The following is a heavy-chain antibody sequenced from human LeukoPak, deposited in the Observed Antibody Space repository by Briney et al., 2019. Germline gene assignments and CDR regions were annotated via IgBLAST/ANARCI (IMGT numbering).Heavy chain of an antibody. CDR2: ISTSGRAT. CDR3: AKARGSSVYEQFDY. J-gene: IGHJ4*02. CDR1: GFASSTYD. D-gene: IGHD5/OR15-5a*01. V-gene: IGHV3-23*01. Sequence: GGSLRLSCAASGFASSTYDMTWVRQAPEKGLQWVSTISTSGRATYYADSVEGRFTISRDNSKNTLYLQMNSLRADDTAVYYCAKARGSSVYEQFDYWGQGTQVTVSP.